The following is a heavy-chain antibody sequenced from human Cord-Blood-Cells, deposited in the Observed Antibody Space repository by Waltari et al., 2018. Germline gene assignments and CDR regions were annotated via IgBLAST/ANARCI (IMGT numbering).Heavy chain of an antibody. V-gene: IGHV4-38-2*02. Sequence: QVQLQESGPGLVKPSETLSLTCAVSGYSISSGYYWGWTRQPPGKGLEWIGSIYHSGSTYYNPSLKSRVTISVDTSKNQFSLKLSSVTAADTAVYYCARDGPLYYYDSSGYSGAFDIWGQGTMVTVSS. CDR1: GYSISSGYY. D-gene: IGHD3-22*01. J-gene: IGHJ3*02. CDR2: IYHSGST. CDR3: ARDGPLYYYDSSGYSGAFDI.